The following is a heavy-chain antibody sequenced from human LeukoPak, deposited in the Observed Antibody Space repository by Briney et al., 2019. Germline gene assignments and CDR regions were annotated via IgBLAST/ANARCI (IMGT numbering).Heavy chain of an antibody. Sequence: GESLKISCKGSGYSFTSYWIGWVRQMPGKGLEWMGIIYPGDSDTRYSPSFQGQVTISADKSISTAYLQWSSLKASDTAMYYCARRVDYDFWSGYSGAFDIWGQGTMVTVSS. J-gene: IGHJ3*02. CDR2: IYPGDSDT. CDR1: GYSFTSYW. D-gene: IGHD3-3*01. V-gene: IGHV5-51*01. CDR3: ARRVDYDFWSGYSGAFDI.